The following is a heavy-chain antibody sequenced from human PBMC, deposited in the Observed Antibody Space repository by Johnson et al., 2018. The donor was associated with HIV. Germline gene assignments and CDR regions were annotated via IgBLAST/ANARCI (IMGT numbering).Heavy chain of an antibody. Sequence: QMQLVESGGGVVQPGGSLRLSCKASGFTFSNYGIHWVRQAPGKGLEWVSVIYSGGTTYYADSVKGRFTISRDNSKNMLYLQMNSLKTEDTAVYYCTRQADIWGQGTMVTVSS. J-gene: IGHJ3*02. V-gene: IGHV3-NL1*01. CDR2: IYSGGTT. CDR1: GFTFSNYG. CDR3: TRQADI.